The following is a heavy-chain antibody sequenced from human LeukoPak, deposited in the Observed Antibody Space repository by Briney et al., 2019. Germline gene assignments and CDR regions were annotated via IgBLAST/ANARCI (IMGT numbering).Heavy chain of an antibody. J-gene: IGHJ6*04. D-gene: IGHD3-16*02. CDR1: GGSISSGDYY. CDR3: ARDLKVITFGGVIVNYGMDV. V-gene: IGHV4-30-4*01. Sequence: SETLSLTCTVSGGSISSGDYYWSWIRQPPGKGLEWIGYIYYSGSTYYNPSLKSRVTISVDTSKNQFSLKLSSVTAADTAVYYCARDLKVITFGGVIVNYGMDVWGKGTTVTVSS. CDR2: IYYSGST.